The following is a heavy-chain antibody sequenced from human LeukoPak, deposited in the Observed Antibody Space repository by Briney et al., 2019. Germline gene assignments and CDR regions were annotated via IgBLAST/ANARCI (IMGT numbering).Heavy chain of an antibody. CDR3: ARGGDSSGYYNGYYYYYMDV. J-gene: IGHJ6*03. Sequence: SETLSLTCAVYGGSFSSYYWSWIRQPPGKGLEWIGEINHSGSTYYNPSLNSRVTISVDTSKNQFSLKLSSVTAADTAVYYCARGGDSSGYYNGYYYYYMDVCGKGTTVTISS. V-gene: IGHV4-34*01. CDR2: INHSGST. CDR1: GGSFSSYY. D-gene: IGHD3-22*01.